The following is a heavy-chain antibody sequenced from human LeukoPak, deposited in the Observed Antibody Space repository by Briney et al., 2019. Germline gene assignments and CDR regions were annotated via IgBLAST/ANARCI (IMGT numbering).Heavy chain of an antibody. Sequence: GGSLRLSCAASGFTFSSYAMHWVRQAPGEGLEWVAVISYDGSNKYYADSVKGRYTISRDNSKNTLYLQMNSLRAEDTAVYYCARDGGFLGGGMPFDYWGQGTLVTVSS. CDR2: ISYDGSNK. CDR1: GFTFSSYA. CDR3: ARDGGFLGGGMPFDY. J-gene: IGHJ4*02. D-gene: IGHD3-16*01. V-gene: IGHV3-30*04.